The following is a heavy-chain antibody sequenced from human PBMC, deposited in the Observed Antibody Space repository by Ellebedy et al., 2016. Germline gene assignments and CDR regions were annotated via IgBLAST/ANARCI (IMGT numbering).Heavy chain of an antibody. J-gene: IGHJ5*02. V-gene: IGHV1-8*01. CDR3: ARFAVRGGIFRGNWFDP. CDR1: GYTFTSYD. D-gene: IGHD2-2*01. CDR2: MNPNSGNT. Sequence: ASVKVSXKASGYTFTSYDINWVRQATGQGLEWMGWMNPNSGNTGYAQKFQGRVTMTRNTSISTAYMELSSLRSEDTAVYYCARFAVRGGIFRGNWFDPWGQGTLVTVSS.